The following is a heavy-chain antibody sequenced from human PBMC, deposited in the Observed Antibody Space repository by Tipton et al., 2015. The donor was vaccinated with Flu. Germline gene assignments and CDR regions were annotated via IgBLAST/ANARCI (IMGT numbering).Heavy chain of an antibody. CDR2: INPSGGST. Sequence: QLVQSGAEVKKPGASVKVSCKASGYTFTSYYMHWVRQAPGQGLEWMGIINPSGGSTSYAQKFQGRVTMTRDTSTSTVYMELSSLRSEDAAVYYCARDRYCSGGSGTYYYYYGMDVWGQGTTVTVSS. V-gene: IGHV1-46*01. J-gene: IGHJ6*02. D-gene: IGHD2-15*01. CDR1: GYTFTSYY. CDR3: ARDRYCSGGSGTYYYYYGMDV.